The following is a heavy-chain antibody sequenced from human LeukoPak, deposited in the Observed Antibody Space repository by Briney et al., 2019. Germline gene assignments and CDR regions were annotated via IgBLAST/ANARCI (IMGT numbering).Heavy chain of an antibody. V-gene: IGHV1-24*01. CDR3: ATAPYDYGDY. Sequence: ASVTVSFTVSGYTLTELSMHWVRQAPGKGLEWMGGFDPEDGETIYAQKFQGRVTMTEDTSTDTAYMELSSLRSEDTAVYYCATAPYDYGDYWGQGTLVTVSS. CDR1: GYTLTELS. CDR2: FDPEDGET. D-gene: IGHD2-2*01. J-gene: IGHJ4*02.